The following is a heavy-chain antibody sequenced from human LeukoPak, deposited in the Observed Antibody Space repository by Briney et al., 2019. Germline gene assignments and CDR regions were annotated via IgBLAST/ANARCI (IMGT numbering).Heavy chain of an antibody. CDR2: INPSSGST. D-gene: IGHD5-18*01. V-gene: IGHV1-46*01. J-gene: IGHJ4*02. CDR3: AIMSREDTGKSPFDD. Sequence: ASVKVSCKASGYTFATYYMHWVRQAPGQGLEWMGVINPSSGSTNYAQNFQGRVTMTRDTSTSTVYMELSSLRSEDTAMYYCAIMSREDTGKSPFDDWGQGSLVTVSS. CDR1: GYTFATYY.